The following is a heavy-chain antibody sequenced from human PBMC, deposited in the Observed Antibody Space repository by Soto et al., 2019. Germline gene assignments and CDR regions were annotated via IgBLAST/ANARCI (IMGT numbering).Heavy chain of an antibody. CDR2: ISSSSSFI. D-gene: IGHD3-22*01. J-gene: IGHJ4*02. CDR1: GFTFSSYS. V-gene: IGHV3-21*01. Sequence: GGSLRLSCAASGFTFSSYSMNWVRQAPGRGLEWVSSISSSSSFIYYADSLKGRFTISRDNAKNSLYLQMNSLRAEDTAVYYCARNPYYYDTSGYYYWGQGTLVTVSS. CDR3: ARNPYYYDTSGYYY.